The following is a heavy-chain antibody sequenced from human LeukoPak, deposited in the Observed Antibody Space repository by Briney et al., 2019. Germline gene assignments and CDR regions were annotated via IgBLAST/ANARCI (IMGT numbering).Heavy chain of an antibody. D-gene: IGHD5-12*01. CDR3: AKGSGEDVDIIDY. CDR2: ISYDGTSE. V-gene: IGHV3-30*18. CDR1: GFTFTTYG. Sequence: PGRSLRLSCAASGFTFTTYGMHWVRQAPGKGLEWVAIISYDGTSEYYADSVQGRFTISRDTSKNTLYLQMNSPRADDTAVYYCAKGSGEDVDIIDYWRQGTLVTVSS. J-gene: IGHJ4*02.